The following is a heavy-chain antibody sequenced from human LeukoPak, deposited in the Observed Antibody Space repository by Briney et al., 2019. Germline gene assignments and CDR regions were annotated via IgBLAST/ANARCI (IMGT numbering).Heavy chain of an antibody. CDR2: IYCSGST. V-gene: IGHV4-39*01. CDR1: GGSISSSSYY. CDR3: ARQRRTSRYSSSSDIFDY. J-gene: IGHJ4*02. Sequence: SETLSLTCTVSGGSISSSSYYWGWIRQPPGKGLEWIGSIYCSGSTYYNPSLKSRVTISVDTSKNQFSLKLSSVTAADTAVYYCARQRRTSRYSSSSDIFDYWGQGTLVTVSS. D-gene: IGHD6-6*01.